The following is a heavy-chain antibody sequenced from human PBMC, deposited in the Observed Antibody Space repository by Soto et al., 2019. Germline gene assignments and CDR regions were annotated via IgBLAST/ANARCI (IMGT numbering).Heavy chain of an antibody. J-gene: IGHJ6*02. Sequence: GGSLRLSCAASGFTFSTYAMSWVRQAPGKGLEWVSVIYSGGSTYYADSVKGRFTISRDNSKNTLYLQMNSLRAEDTAVYYCARDRGDWLGELPSRKNYYYSGMDVGGQGTTVTVSS. D-gene: IGHD3-10*01. V-gene: IGHV3-66*01. CDR3: ARDRGDWLGELPSRKNYYYSGMDV. CDR1: GFTFSTYA. CDR2: IYSGGST.